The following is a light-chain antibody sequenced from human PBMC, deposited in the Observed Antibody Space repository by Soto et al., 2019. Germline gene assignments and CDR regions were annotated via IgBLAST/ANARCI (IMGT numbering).Light chain of an antibody. Sequence: DIQMTQSPSTLSASVGDRVAITCRASRNINNLLAWYQQKPGKAPTILIYKASSLESGVPSRCSGSGSGTEFTLTISSLQPDDFATYYCQRYYSFPFTFGGGTKVEIK. CDR3: QRYYSFPFT. V-gene: IGKV1-5*03. J-gene: IGKJ4*01. CDR2: KAS. CDR1: RNINNL.